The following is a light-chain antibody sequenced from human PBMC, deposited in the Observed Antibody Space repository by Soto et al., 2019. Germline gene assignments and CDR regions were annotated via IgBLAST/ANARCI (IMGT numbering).Light chain of an antibody. CDR1: SSDVGAYNF. V-gene: IGLV2-14*03. CDR3: SSYTNSSTHV. CDR2: DVS. Sequence: QSVLTQPASVSGSPGQSITISCTGTSSDVGAYNFVSWYQQHPGKVPKLMIFDVSSRPSGVSDRFSGSKSGNTASLTISGLQAEDEGDYYCSSYTNSSTHVFGSGTKLTVL. J-gene: IGLJ1*01.